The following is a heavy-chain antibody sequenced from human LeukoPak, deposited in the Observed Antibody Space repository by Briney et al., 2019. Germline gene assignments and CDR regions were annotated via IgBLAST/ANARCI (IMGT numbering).Heavy chain of an antibody. CDR1: GGTISSYA. D-gene: IGHD6-6*01. CDR2: IIPIFGTA. V-gene: IGHV1-69*05. J-gene: IGHJ6*03. Sequence: ASVMVSCKASGGTISSYAISWVRQAPGQGLEWMGGIIPIFGTANYAQKFQGRVTITTDESTSTAYMELSSLRSEETAVYYCARGQLVSYYYYMDVWGKGTTVTVSS. CDR3: ARGQLVSYYYYMDV.